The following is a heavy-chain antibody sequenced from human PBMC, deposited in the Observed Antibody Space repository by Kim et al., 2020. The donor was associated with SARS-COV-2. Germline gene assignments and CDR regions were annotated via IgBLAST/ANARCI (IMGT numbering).Heavy chain of an antibody. J-gene: IGHJ4*02. D-gene: IGHD3-10*01. Sequence: NPSLKSQVTISVDTSKNQFSLKLSSVTAADTAVYYCARDRGDYRWAYFDYWGQGTLVTVSS. CDR3: ARDRGDYRWAYFDY. V-gene: IGHV4-31*01.